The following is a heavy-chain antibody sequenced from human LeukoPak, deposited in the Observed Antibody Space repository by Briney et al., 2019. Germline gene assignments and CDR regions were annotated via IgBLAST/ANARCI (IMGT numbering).Heavy chain of an antibody. D-gene: IGHD1-26*01. CDR3: ARTPGRLTPFDY. V-gene: IGHV3-48*03. J-gene: IGHJ4*02. CDR1: GFTFSSYE. CDR2: ISSSGSTI. Sequence: GGSLRLSCAASGFTFSSYEMNWVRQAPGKGLEWVSYISSSGSTIYYADSVKGRFTISRDNAKNSLYLQMNSLRAEDTAVYYCARTPGRLTPFDYGGQGTLVTVSS.